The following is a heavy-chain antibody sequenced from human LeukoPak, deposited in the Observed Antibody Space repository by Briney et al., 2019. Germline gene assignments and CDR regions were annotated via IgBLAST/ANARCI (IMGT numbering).Heavy chain of an antibody. D-gene: IGHD1-26*01. Sequence: ASVKVSCKASGYTFTSYDISWVRQAPGQGLEWMGWISAYNGNTNYAQKLQGRVTMTTDTSTSTAYMELRSLRSDDTAVYYCARGPALYSGGYQPDYWGQGTLVTVSS. J-gene: IGHJ4*02. V-gene: IGHV1-18*01. CDR3: ARGPALYSGGYQPDY. CDR1: GYTFTSYD. CDR2: ISAYNGNT.